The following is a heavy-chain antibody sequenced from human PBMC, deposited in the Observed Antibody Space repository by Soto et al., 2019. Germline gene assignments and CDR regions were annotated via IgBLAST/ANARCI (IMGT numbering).Heavy chain of an antibody. Sequence: ASVKVSCKASGYTFTSYGISWVRQAPGQGLEWMGWISAYNGNTNYAQKLQGRVTMTTDTSTSTAYMELRSLRSDDTALYYCASAGCFTVTPLYYGMDVWGQGTTVTVSS. J-gene: IGHJ6*02. CDR3: ASAGCFTVTPLYYGMDV. CDR2: ISAYNGNT. D-gene: IGHD4-17*01. CDR1: GYTFTSYG. V-gene: IGHV1-18*04.